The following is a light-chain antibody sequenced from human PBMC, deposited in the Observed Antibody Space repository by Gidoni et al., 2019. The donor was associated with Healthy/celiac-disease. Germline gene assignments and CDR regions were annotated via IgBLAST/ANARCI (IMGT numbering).Light chain of an antibody. CDR2: GAS. J-gene: IGKJ1*01. Sequence: DIVLTQSPCTLSLSPGERSTLSCRASQSVSSSYLAWYQQKPGQAPRLLIYGASSRATGIPDRFSGSGSGTDFTLTLSRLGPEDFAVYYCQQYGSSPWTFGQGTKVEIK. V-gene: IGKV3-20*01. CDR1: QSVSSSY. CDR3: QQYGSSPWT.